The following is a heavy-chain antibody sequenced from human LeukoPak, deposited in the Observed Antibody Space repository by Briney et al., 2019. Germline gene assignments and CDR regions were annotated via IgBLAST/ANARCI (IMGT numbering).Heavy chain of an antibody. J-gene: IGHJ4*02. D-gene: IGHD1-26*01. CDR3: ARALGSPLDY. Sequence: GGSLRLSCAASGFSFSNSAMHWVRQAPGKGLEWVAVISFDGTNKYYADSVKGRFTISRDNSKNTLYVQMNSLRGDDTGVYYCARALGSPLDYWGQGTLVTVSS. CDR1: GFSFSNSA. V-gene: IGHV3-30-3*01. CDR2: ISFDGTNK.